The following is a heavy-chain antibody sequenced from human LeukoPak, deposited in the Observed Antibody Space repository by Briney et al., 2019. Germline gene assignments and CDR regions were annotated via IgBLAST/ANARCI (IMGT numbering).Heavy chain of an antibody. CDR2: IYYSGTT. J-gene: IGHJ4*02. Sequence: SETLSLTCTVSGGSISSYYWSWIRQPPGKGLEWIGYIYYSGTTDYNPSLKSRVTISVDTSKNQFSLNLSSVTAADTAVYYGARHYSTGWWSFDYGGQGPWSPSPQ. D-gene: IGHD6-19*01. CDR3: ARHYSTGWWSFDY. CDR1: GGSISSYY. V-gene: IGHV4-59*08.